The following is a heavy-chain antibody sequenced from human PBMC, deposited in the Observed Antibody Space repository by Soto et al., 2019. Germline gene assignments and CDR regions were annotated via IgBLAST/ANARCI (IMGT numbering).Heavy chain of an antibody. CDR3: AREVASYDRSGFFDY. D-gene: IGHD3-22*01. V-gene: IGHV3-30-3*01. CDR2: ISYDGNNK. CDR1: GFIFSNSA. J-gene: IGHJ4*02. Sequence: GGSLRLSCAGSGFIFSNSAFHWVRQSPGKGLEWVALISYDGNNKYYADSVKGRFTISRDNSKNTLYLQMHSLRADDTAVYYCAREVASYDRSGFFDYWGQGALVTVSS.